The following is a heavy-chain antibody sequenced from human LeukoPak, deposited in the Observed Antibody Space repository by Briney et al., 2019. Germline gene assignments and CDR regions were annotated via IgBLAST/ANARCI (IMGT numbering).Heavy chain of an antibody. CDR1: GYTFTGYY. V-gene: IGHV1-2*02. CDR3: ARVRPLGPLLWFGELED. Sequence: GASVKVSCKASGYTFTGYYMHWVRQAPGQGLEWMGWINPNSGGTNYAQKFQGRVTMTRDTSISTAYMELSRLRSDDTAVYYCARVRPLGPLLWFGELEDWGQGTLVTVSS. D-gene: IGHD3-10*01. CDR2: INPNSGGT. J-gene: IGHJ4*02.